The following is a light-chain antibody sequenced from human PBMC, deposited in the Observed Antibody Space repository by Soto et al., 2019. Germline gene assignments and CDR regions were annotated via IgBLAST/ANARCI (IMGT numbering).Light chain of an antibody. Sequence: EIMMTRAPSTVSVSVWEGATLFSRASESVGSKVAWYQQKPGQAPRVLIYGASIRATGIPARFSGSGSGTAFTLTISRLQSEDFALYYCQHHDNWPLITFGQGTRLEI. CDR3: QHHDNWPLIT. CDR2: GAS. CDR1: ESVGSK. V-gene: IGKV3-15*01. J-gene: IGKJ5*01.